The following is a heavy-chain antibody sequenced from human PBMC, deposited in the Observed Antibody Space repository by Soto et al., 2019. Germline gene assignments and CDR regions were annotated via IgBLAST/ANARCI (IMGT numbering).Heavy chain of an antibody. V-gene: IGHV3-23*01. CDR3: TTVFRYDFWSGYYQPYYYYRMDV. D-gene: IGHD3-3*01. Sequence: GGSLRLSCAASGFTFSNYAMSWVRQAPGKGLEWVSGISVSGDRTYYAAPVKGRFTISRDDSKNTLYLQMNSLKTEDTAVYYCTTVFRYDFWSGYYQPYYYYRMDVWGQGTTVTVSS. CDR2: ISVSGDRT. J-gene: IGHJ6*02. CDR1: GFTFSNYA.